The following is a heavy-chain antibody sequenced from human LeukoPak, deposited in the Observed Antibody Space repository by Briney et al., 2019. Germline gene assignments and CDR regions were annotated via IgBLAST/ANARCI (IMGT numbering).Heavy chain of an antibody. V-gene: IGHV3-23*01. J-gene: IGHJ4*02. Sequence: PGGSLRLSCAASGFIFSNYAMTWVRQAPGKGLEWVSTISGSGVSTYYADSVKGRFTISRDNSKNTLYLQMNSLRVDDTAVFYCAKDRPAPLIAAPQDYWGQGTLVTVSS. CDR3: AKDRPAPLIAAPQDY. D-gene: IGHD6-6*01. CDR2: ISGSGVST. CDR1: GFIFSNYA.